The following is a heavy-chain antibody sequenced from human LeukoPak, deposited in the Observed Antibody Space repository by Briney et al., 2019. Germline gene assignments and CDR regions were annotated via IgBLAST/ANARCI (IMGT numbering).Heavy chain of an antibody. CDR1: GFTFSDYY. V-gene: IGHV3-11*06. D-gene: IGHD2-8*01. CDR2: ISSSSSYI. J-gene: IGHJ4*02. CDR3: ARVGYCTNGVCSDY. Sequence: GGSLRLSCAASGFTFSDYYMSWIRQAPGKGLEWVSSISSSSSYIYYADSVKSRSTISRDNAKNSLYLQMNSLRAEDTAVYYCARVGYCTNGVCSDYWGQGTLVTVSS.